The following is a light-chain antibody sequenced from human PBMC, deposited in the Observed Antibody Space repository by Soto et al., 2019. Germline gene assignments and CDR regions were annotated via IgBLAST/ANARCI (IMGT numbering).Light chain of an antibody. CDR2: DAS. J-gene: IGKJ5*01. V-gene: IGKV1-33*01. Sequence: QMTQSPSSLSASIGDRVTISCQASKAVGNFLNWYQQRQGKAPYLLIYDASNLDSGVSSRFSGSGSGRDFSFTITSLQPDDVATYFCQQYGSLPITFGQGTRLDIK. CDR1: KAVGNF. CDR3: QQYGSLPIT.